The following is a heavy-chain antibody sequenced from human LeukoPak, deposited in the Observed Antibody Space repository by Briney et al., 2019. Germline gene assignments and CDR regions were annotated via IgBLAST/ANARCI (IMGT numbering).Heavy chain of an antibody. CDR2: ISWNSGSI. CDR1: GFTFDDYA. CDR3: AKDMSSGYDAFDI. V-gene: IGHV3-9*01. D-gene: IGHD5-12*01. J-gene: IGHJ3*02. Sequence: PGRSLRLSCAASGFTFDDYAMHWVRQAPGKGLEWVLGISWNSGSIGYADSVKGRFTISRDNAKNSLYLQMNSLRAEDTALYYCAKDMSSGYDAFDIWGQGTMVTVSS.